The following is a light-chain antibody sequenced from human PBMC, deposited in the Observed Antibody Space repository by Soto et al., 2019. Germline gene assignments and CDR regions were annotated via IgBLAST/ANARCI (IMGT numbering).Light chain of an antibody. V-gene: IGKV3-15*01. CDR1: QSVSSN. J-gene: IGKJ1*01. Sequence: EIEMTQSPATLSVSPGERATLSCRASQSVSSNLAWYQQKPGQTPRLLVYGASTRATGVPVRFSGSGSGTEFNLTISSLQPEDFAVYYCQPDYNSWTFGQGTKVEIK. CDR3: QPDYNSWT. CDR2: GAS.